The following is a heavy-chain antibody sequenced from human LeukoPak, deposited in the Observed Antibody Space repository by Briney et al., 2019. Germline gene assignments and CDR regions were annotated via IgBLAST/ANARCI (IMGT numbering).Heavy chain of an antibody. CDR1: GFTFSSYW. CDR3: AKGPRYSTLYYFDY. D-gene: IGHD6-13*01. J-gene: IGHJ4*02. V-gene: IGHV3-23*01. Sequence: GGSLRLSCAASGFTFSSYWMTWVRQGPGKGLEWVSAISGSGGSTYYADSVKGRFTISRDNSKNTLYLQMNSLGAEDTAVYYCAKGPRYSTLYYFDYWGQGTLVTVSS. CDR2: ISGSGGST.